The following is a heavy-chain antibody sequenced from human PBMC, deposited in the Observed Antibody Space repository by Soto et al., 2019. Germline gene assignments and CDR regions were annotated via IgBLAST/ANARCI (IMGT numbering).Heavy chain of an antibody. V-gene: IGHV3-13*01. D-gene: IGHD4-17*01. Sequence: GGSLRLSCAASGFTFSSYDMHWVRQATGKGLEWVSAIGTAGDTYYPGSVKGRFTISRENAKNSLYLQMNSLRAGDTAVYYCARRPAYGDYFDYWGQGTLVTVSS. CDR2: IGTAGDT. J-gene: IGHJ4*02. CDR3: ARRPAYGDYFDY. CDR1: GFTFSSYD.